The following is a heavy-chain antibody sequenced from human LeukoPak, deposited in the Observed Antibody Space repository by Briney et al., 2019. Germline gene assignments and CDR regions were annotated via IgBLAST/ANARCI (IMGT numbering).Heavy chain of an antibody. D-gene: IGHD2-15*01. J-gene: IGHJ4*02. V-gene: IGHV4-34*01. CDR1: GGSFRGYY. CDR3: AVGSCSGGSYYSDPRDDY. CDR2: INHRGFT. Sequence: SETLSLTCAVSGGSFRGYYWSWIRQPPRKGLEWIGEINHRGFTNYNPSLNSRVTISVDTSKSQFSLKLSSVTAADTAIYYCAVGSCSGGSYYSDPRDDYWGQGTLVTVSS.